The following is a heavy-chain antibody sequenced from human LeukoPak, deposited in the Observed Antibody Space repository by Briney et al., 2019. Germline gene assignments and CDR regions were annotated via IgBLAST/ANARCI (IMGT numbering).Heavy chain of an antibody. V-gene: IGHV3-64*01. J-gene: IGHJ3*02. CDR3: ARDRDGGFAFDI. CDR1: GFTFSNYV. D-gene: IGHD2-15*01. CDR2: IMPNGETR. Sequence: GGSLRLSCAASGFTFSNYVMHWVRQAPGKGLEYVSAIMPNGETRGYANSMKGRFTISRDNSKNTLYLQMGSLRAEDMAIYYCARDRDGGFAFDIWGQGTLVTVSS.